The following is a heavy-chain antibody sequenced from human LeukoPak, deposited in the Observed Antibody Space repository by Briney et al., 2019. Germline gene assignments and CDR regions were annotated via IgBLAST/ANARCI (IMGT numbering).Heavy chain of an antibody. CDR2: INHSGST. CDR3: ARVAVGAPYFDY. V-gene: IGHV4-34*01. D-gene: IGHD1-26*01. J-gene: IGHJ4*02. Sequence: PSETLSLACAVYGGSFSGYYWSWIRQPPGKGLEWIGEINHSGSTNYNPSLKSRVTISVDTSKNQFSLKLSSVIAADTAVYYCARVAVGAPYFDYWGQGTLVTVSS. CDR1: GGSFSGYY.